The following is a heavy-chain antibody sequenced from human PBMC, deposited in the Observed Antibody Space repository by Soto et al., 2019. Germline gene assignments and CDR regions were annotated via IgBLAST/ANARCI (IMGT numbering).Heavy chain of an antibody. CDR1: GFTFSSYA. V-gene: IGHV3-30-3*01. CDR3: ARDLRSGYSYPRDNYYYYGMDV. D-gene: IGHD5-18*01. J-gene: IGHJ6*02. Sequence: QVQLVESGGGVVQPGRSLRLSCAASGFTFSSYAMHWVRQAPGKGLEWVAVISYDGSNKYYADSVKGRFTISRDNSKNTLYLQMNSRRAEDTAVYYCARDLRSGYSYPRDNYYYYGMDVWGQGTTVTVSS. CDR2: ISYDGSNK.